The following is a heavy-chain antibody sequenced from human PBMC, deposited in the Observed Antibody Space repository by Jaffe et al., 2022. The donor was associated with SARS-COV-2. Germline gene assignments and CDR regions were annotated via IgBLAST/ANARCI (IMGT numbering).Heavy chain of an antibody. Sequence: QVQLVQSGAEVKKPGASVKVSCKASGYTFPNYGITWVRQAPGQGLQWMGWISAFNGNTKYAQEFQGRVTMTTDTPTSTAYMELRSLRSDDTAVYYCARDYSSGWSRDWFDPWGQGTLVTVSS. V-gene: IGHV1-18*01. CDR1: GYTFPNYG. D-gene: IGHD6-19*01. J-gene: IGHJ5*02. CDR2: ISAFNGNT. CDR3: ARDYSSGWSRDWFDP.